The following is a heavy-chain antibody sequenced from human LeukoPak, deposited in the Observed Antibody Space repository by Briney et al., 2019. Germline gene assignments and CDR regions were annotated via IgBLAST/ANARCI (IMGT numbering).Heavy chain of an antibody. J-gene: IGHJ4*02. CDR3: ATGIMIFGVAQFDS. V-gene: IGHV4-59*11. D-gene: IGHD3-3*01. CDR1: GGSMRSHY. CDR2: IYYSGST. Sequence: SETLSLTCTVSGGSMRSHYWSWIRQPPGKGLEWIGYIYYSGSTNYNPSLKSRVTISADTSKNQFSLKLSSVTAADTAVYYCATGIMIFGVAQFDSWGQGTLVTVSS.